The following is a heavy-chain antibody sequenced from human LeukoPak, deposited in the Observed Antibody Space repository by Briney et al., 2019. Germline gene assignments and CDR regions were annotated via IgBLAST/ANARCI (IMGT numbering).Heavy chain of an antibody. CDR1: GGTFSSYA. V-gene: IGHV1-69*05. CDR3: ARDRLDGDYTDY. J-gene: IGHJ4*02. CDR2: IIPIFGAT. D-gene: IGHD4-17*01. Sequence: SVKVSCKASGGTFSSYAFTWVRQAPGQGLEWMGRIIPIFGATNYAQKFQGRVTITTDESTTTAYMELSSLTSEDTAVHYCARDRLDGDYTDYWGQGTLVTVSS.